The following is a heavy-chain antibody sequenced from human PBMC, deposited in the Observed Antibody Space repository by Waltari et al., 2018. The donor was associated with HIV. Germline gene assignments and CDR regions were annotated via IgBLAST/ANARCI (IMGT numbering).Heavy chain of an antibody. CDR3: ARAQENSGGLAFQL. J-gene: IGHJ1*01. D-gene: IGHD2-15*01. CDR2: MFHSGST. CDR1: GYAIRGGFY. Sequence: QVQLQKSGPGLVRPSETLSLNCTVSGYAIRGGFYWAWLRRPRGKGLEWIGSMFHSGSTYYNPSLKSRVTMSIDVTKNRISLNLKSVTATDTVLYYCARAQENSGGLAFQLWGLGTLVTVSS. V-gene: IGHV4-38-2*02.